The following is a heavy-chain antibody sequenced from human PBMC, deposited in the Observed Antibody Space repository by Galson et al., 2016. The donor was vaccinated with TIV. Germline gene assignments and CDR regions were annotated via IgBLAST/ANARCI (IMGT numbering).Heavy chain of an antibody. D-gene: IGHD6-6*01. J-gene: IGHJ1*01. Sequence: PALVKPTQTLTLTCTFSGFSLSTSAVGVGWIRQPPGKALEWLALIYWDDEKHYSPSLRSRLYITKDTFRNRVVLIMTDLDPVDTATYYCAHSIAARPIFQDWGQGILVTVSS. CDR2: IYWDDEK. CDR1: GFSLSTSAVG. V-gene: IGHV2-5*02. CDR3: AHSIAARPIFQD.